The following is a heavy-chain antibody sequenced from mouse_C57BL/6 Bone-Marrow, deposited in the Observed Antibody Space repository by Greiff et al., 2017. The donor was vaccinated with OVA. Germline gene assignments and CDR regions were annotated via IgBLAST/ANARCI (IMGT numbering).Heavy chain of an antibody. V-gene: IGHV1-83*01. Sequence: VQLKQSGPELVKPGASVKMSCKASGYTFTDYYMHWVKQKPGKGLEWIGEIYPGSGNTYYNEKFKGKATLTADTSSSTAYMQLSSLTSEDSAVYFCARFFAYWGQGTLVTVSA. J-gene: IGHJ3*01. CDR3: RFFAY. CDR1: YTFTDYYM. CDR2: YPGSGNTY.